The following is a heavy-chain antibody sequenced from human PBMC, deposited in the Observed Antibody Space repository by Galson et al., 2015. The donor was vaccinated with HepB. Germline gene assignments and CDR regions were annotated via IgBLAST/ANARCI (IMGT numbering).Heavy chain of an antibody. CDR3: AHVEEEDSSSWYDY. D-gene: IGHD6-13*01. CDR2: ISWDGGST. J-gene: IGHJ4*02. Sequence: SLRLSCAASGFTFDDYTMHWVRQAPGKGLEWVSLISWDGGSTYYADSVKGRYTISRDNSKNSLYLQLNRLRTEDTALYYCAHVEEEDSSSWYDYGGQGTLVTVSA. CDR1: GFTFDDYT. V-gene: IGHV3-43*01.